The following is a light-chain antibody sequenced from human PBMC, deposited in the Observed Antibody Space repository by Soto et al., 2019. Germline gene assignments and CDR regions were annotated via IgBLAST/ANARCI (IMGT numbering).Light chain of an antibody. CDR3: QQQSNWPPT. CDR2: DAF. CDR1: QSISSS. V-gene: IGKV3-11*01. J-gene: IGKJ1*01. Sequence: EIVLTQSPATLSLSPGERATLSCRASQSISSSLVWYQQKPGQAPRLLIYDAFNRAPGIPARFSGSGSGTDFTLTISSLEPEDFAVYYCQQQSNWPPTFGQGTEVEIK.